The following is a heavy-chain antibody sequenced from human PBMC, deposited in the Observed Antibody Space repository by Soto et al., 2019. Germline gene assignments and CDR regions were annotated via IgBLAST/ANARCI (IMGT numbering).Heavy chain of an antibody. J-gene: IGHJ1*01. D-gene: IGHD3-3*01. CDR2: IYYSGST. CDR3: ARVPKYYDFWSGYYNEYFQH. CDR1: GGSISSGGYY. Sequence: SETLSLTCTVSGGSISSGGYYWSWIRQHPGKGLEWIGYIYYSGSTYYNPSLKSRVTISVDTSKNQFSLKLSSVTAADTAVYYCARVPKYYDFWSGYYNEYFQHWGQGTLVTVSS. V-gene: IGHV4-31*03.